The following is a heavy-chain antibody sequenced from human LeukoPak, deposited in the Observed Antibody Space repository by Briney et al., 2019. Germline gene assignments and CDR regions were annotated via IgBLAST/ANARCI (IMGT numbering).Heavy chain of an antibody. CDR1: GYTFTSYD. D-gene: IGHD1-26*01. CDR3: GKRNLGGPTPDWFDP. Sequence: ASVKVSCKASGYTFTSYDINWVRQATGQGLEWMGWMNPNSGNTGYAQKFQGRVTMTRNTSISTAYMELSSLRSEDTAVYYCGKRNLGGPTPDWFDPGAREPWSPSPQ. CDR2: MNPNSGNT. V-gene: IGHV1-8*01. J-gene: IGHJ5*02.